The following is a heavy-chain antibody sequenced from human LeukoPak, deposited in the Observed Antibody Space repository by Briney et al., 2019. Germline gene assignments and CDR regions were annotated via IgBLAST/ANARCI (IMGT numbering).Heavy chain of an antibody. D-gene: IGHD1-26*01. CDR2: ISSSSSYI. V-gene: IGHV3-21*01. J-gene: IGHJ4*02. Sequence: GGSLRLSCAASGFTFSSYSMNWVRQARGKGVEWVSSISSSSSYIYYADSVKGRFTISRDNVKNSLYLQMNSLRAEDTAVYYCARAFGSYYSDYWGQGTLVTVSS. CDR3: ARAFGSYYSDY. CDR1: GFTFSSYS.